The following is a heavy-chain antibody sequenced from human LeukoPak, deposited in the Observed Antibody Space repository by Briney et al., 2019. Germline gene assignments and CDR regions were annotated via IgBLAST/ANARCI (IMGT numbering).Heavy chain of an antibody. J-gene: IGHJ4*02. CDR2: INHSGST. CDR3: ARVITRRIAVADRFDY. D-gene: IGHD6-19*01. CDR1: GGSFSGYY. V-gene: IGHV4-34*01. Sequence: MTSETLSLTCAVYGGSFSGYYWSWIRQPPGKGLEWIGEINHSGSTNYNPSLKSRVTISVDTSKNQFSLKLSSVTAADTAVYYCARVITRRIAVADRFDYWGQGTLVTVSS.